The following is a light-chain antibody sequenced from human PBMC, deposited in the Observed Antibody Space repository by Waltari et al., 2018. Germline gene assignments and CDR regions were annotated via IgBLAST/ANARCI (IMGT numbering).Light chain of an antibody. CDR1: QGIRND. CDR3: LQDYNYPFT. CDR2: AAS. J-gene: IGKJ3*01. V-gene: IGKV1-6*01. Sequence: AIQMNQSPSSLSASVGDRVTITCRASQGIRNDLGWYQQKPGKAPKLLIYAASSLQSGVPSRFSGSGAGTDFTLTISSLQPEDFATYYCLQDYNYPFTFGPGTKVDIK.